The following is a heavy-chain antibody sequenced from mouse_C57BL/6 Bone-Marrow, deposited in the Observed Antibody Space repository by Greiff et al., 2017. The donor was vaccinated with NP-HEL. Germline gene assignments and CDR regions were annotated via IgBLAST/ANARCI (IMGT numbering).Heavy chain of an antibody. CDR1: GFTFSSYA. Sequence: EVKLMESGEGLVKPGGSLKLSCAASGFTFSSYAMSWVRQTPEKRLEWVAYISSGGDYIYYADTVKGRFTISRDNARNTLYLQMSSLKSEDTAMYYCTRGLRPYYYAMDYWGQGTSVTVSS. CDR2: ISSGGDYI. D-gene: IGHD2-2*01. CDR3: TRGLRPYYYAMDY. J-gene: IGHJ4*01. V-gene: IGHV5-9-1*02.